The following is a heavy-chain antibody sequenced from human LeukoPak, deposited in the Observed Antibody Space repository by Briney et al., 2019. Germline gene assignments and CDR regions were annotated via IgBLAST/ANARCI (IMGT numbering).Heavy chain of an antibody. CDR2: ISGSGDST. CDR1: GFTFSIYA. Sequence: GGPLRLSCAASGFTFSIYAMNWVRQAPGKGLEWVSGISGSGDSTYYADSVKGRFTISRDNSKNTLYLQMNSLRAEDTAVYYCAKGQNQYYYGSGSYYFDYWGQGTLVTVSS. CDR3: AKGQNQYYYGSGSYYFDY. V-gene: IGHV3-23*01. D-gene: IGHD3-10*01. J-gene: IGHJ4*02.